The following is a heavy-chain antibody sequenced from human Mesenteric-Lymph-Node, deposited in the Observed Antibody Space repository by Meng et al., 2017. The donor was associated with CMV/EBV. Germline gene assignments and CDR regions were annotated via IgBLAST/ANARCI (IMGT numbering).Heavy chain of an antibody. D-gene: IGHD2-15*01. J-gene: IGHJ3*02. CDR1: GFVFSNDW. CDR2: VNQDGSEK. Sequence: GGSLRLSCAASGFVFSNDWMTWVRQAPGKGPEWVANVNQDGSEKFYLDSVKGRFTISRDNSKNSLYLQMSSLRAEDTAVYYCARYSRAFEIWGQGTMVTVSS. CDR3: ARYSRAFEI. V-gene: IGHV3-7*01.